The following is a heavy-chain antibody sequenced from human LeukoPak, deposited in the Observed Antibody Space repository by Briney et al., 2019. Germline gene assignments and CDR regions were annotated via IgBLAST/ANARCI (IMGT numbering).Heavy chain of an antibody. Sequence: GGSLRLSCVASGFTFSSYAMHWVRQAPGKGLEWVAVISYDGINRYYADSVKGRFTISRSNSENTLYLQMNSLRPEDTAVYFCARRRIPDRAAAALAYWGQGTLVTVSS. J-gene: IGHJ4*02. D-gene: IGHD6-13*01. V-gene: IGHV3-30*01. CDR3: ARRRIPDRAAAALAY. CDR2: ISYDGINR. CDR1: GFTFSSYA.